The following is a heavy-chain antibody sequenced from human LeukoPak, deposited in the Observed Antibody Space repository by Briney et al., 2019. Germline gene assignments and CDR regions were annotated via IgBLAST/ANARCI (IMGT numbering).Heavy chain of an antibody. CDR3: ASSPPDAASAFDY. J-gene: IGHJ4*02. Sequence: SETLSLTCTVPGGSFSTYYWSWIRQPPGKGREWMWYIFYSGSTNYNPSLKSRVSISLHTSKKQLSLKLSSVTAADPAVNYCASSPPDAASAFDYCSQGTLVTVSS. CDR2: IFYSGST. D-gene: IGHD6-25*01. V-gene: IGHV4-59*08. CDR1: GGSFSTYY.